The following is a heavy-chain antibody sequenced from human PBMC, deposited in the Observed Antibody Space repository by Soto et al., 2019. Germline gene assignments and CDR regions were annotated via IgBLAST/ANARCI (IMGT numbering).Heavy chain of an antibody. CDR2: VSHIGST. D-gene: IGHD6-19*01. CDR1: GGSISNSSYL. V-gene: IGHV4-39*01. Sequence: KTSETLSLTCSVSGGSISNSSYLWGWVRQPPGKGLQWIGSVSHIGSTNYNPSLKSRLTISVGTSKTQSSLRLDSVTAADTAVYYCSRIAVSGPRTGFDYWGQGILVTVSS. J-gene: IGHJ4*02. CDR3: SRIAVSGPRTGFDY.